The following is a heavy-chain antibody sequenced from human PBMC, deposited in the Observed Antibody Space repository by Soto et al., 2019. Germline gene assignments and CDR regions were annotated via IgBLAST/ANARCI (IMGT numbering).Heavy chain of an antibody. Sequence: GGSLRLSCAASGFTFSTYAMSWVRQAPGKGLEWVSGISGSGSSTYYADSVRGRFTISRDNSKNTLYMQMNSLRAEDTAEYYCATALRYFDWLLPLDYWGQGTLVTVSS. CDR1: GFTFSTYA. CDR3: ATALRYFDWLLPLDY. D-gene: IGHD3-9*01. V-gene: IGHV3-23*01. CDR2: ISGSGSST. J-gene: IGHJ4*02.